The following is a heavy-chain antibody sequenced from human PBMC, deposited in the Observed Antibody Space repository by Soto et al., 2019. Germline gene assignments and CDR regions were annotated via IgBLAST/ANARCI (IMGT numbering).Heavy chain of an antibody. Sequence: QVQLQESGPRLVKPSGSLSLTCGVSGGTVASSHWWSWVRQSPGGGLEWIGNVYHTGDTNLNPSLQSRVTISVDKSNNQCSLRLNSLTAADTAVYFCAREIVTAGGNNYFDPWGPGTLVTVSS. CDR3: AREIVTAGGNNYFDP. D-gene: IGHD2-21*02. CDR2: VYHTGDT. CDR1: GGTVASSHW. V-gene: IGHV4-4*02. J-gene: IGHJ5*02.